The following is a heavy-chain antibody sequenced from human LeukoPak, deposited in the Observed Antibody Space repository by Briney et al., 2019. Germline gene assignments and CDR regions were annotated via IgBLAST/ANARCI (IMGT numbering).Heavy chain of an antibody. D-gene: IGHD3-3*01. CDR1: GYTFTGYY. CDR2: ISPNSGGT. CDR3: ARESSDYDLWSGQDGSCLDY. J-gene: IGHJ4*02. Sequence: ASVKVSCKASGYTFTGYYMHWVRQAPGQGLEWMGWISPNSGGTNYAQKFQGRVTMTRDTSISTAYMELSRLRSDDTAVYYCARESSDYDLWSGQDGSCLDYWGQGTLVTVSS. V-gene: IGHV1-2*02.